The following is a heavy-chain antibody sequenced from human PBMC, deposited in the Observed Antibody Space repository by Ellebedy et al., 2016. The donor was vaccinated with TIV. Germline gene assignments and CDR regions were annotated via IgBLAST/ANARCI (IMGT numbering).Heavy chain of an antibody. CDR3: VRDRYDSDLDY. CDR1: GFTFSSYW. Sequence: GESLKISCAASGFTFSSYWMTWVRQAPGKGLEWVANINYDGSETYYVDSMKGRFTISRDNAKNSLYLQMNSLRAEDKAVYYCVRDRYDSDLDYWGQGTLVTVSS. D-gene: IGHD3-22*01. CDR2: INYDGSET. J-gene: IGHJ4*02. V-gene: IGHV3-7*03.